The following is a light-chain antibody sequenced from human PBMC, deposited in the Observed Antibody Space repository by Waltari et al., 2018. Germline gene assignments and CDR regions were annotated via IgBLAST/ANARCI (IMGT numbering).Light chain of an antibody. J-gene: IGLJ1*01. CDR2: DDA. V-gene: IGLV3-21*02. CDR1: NIGSHR. CDR3: QVWHSSSSDQYV. Sequence: SYALTQPPSVAVAPGQKAKIPCGGHNIGSHRVHWDQQKPGQAPVLVVYDDADRPSGIPERFSGSNSGNTATLTISRVEAGDEADYYCQVWHSSSSDQYVFGIGSKVTVL.